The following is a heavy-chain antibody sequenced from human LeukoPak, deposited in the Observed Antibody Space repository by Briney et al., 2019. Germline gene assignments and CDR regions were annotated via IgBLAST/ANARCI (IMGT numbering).Heavy chain of an antibody. Sequence: GGSLRLSCAASGFTFSSYAMSWVRQAPGKGLEWVAVISYDGSSKYYADSVKGRFTISRDNSKNTLYLQMNSLRAEDTAVYYCAKGRTPYAFDIWGQGTMVTVSS. CDR3: AKGRTPYAFDI. CDR1: GFTFSSYA. J-gene: IGHJ3*02. V-gene: IGHV3-30*04. D-gene: IGHD2-15*01. CDR2: ISYDGSSK.